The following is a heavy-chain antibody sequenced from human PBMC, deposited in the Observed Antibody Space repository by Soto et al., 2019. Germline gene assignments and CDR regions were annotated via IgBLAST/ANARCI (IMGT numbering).Heavy chain of an antibody. J-gene: IGHJ6*02. V-gene: IGHV1-8*01. CDR1: GYTFTSYD. Sequence: GASVKVSCKASGYTFTSYDINWVRQATGQGLEWMGWMNPNSGNTGYAQKFQGRVTMTRNTSISTAYMELSSLRSEDTAVYYCARGGFGYYDFWSGYYSGDPYYYYGVDVWGQGTTVTVSS. CDR2: MNPNSGNT. CDR3: ARGGFGYYDFWSGYYSGDPYYYYGVDV. D-gene: IGHD3-3*01.